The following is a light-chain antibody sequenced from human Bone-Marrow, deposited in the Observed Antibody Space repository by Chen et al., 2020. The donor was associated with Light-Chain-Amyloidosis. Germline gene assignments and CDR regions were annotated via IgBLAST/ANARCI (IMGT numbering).Light chain of an antibody. V-gene: IGLV1-44*01. CDR2: TTN. CDR3: AAWDDSLDGSYV. CDR1: SSNIGSNR. Sequence: QSVLTQPPSASGTPGQRVTISCSGCSSNIGSNRVNWYQQLPGTAPKLLIFTTNQRPSGVPARFSGSKSGTSASLAISGLQSGDEGDYYCAAWDDSLDGSYVFGTGTKVTVL. J-gene: IGLJ1*01.